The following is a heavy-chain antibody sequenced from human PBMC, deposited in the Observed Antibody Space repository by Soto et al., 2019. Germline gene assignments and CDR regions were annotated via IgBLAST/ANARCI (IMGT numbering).Heavy chain of an antibody. Sequence: EVQLLESGGGLVQRGGSLRLSCAASGFSISSYLISWVRQAPGQGLEWVSSIIGGGASTFYADSVKGRFTISSDNSQNSLYLQMNSLRVEDTAIYYCAKDLRTGVGYMDVWGKGTTVIVSS. CDR3: AKDLRTGVGYMDV. D-gene: IGHD1-26*01. CDR2: IIGGGAST. V-gene: IGHV3-23*01. CDR1: GFSISSYL. J-gene: IGHJ6*03.